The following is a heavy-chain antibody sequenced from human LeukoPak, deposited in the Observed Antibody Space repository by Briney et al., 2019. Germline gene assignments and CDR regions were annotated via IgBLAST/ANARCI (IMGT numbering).Heavy chain of an antibody. Sequence: PGGSLRLSCAASGFTFSSYAMTWVRQAPGKGLEWVSGISGTGGSTYYADSVKGRFTISRDNSKNTLYLQMNSLRAEDTAVYYCARMADGGFDYWGQGTLVTVSS. CDR2: ISGTGGST. CDR1: GFTFSSYA. CDR3: ARMADGGFDY. V-gene: IGHV3-23*01. D-gene: IGHD3-16*01. J-gene: IGHJ4*02.